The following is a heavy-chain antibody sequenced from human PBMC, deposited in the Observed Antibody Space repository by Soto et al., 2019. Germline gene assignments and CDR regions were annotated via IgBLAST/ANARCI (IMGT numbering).Heavy chain of an antibody. Sequence: VKVSCKASGYTFTSYGISWVRQAPGQGLEWMGWISAYNGNTKYAQKLQGRVTMTTDTSTSTAYMELRSLRSDDTAVYYCATRFKYGSGTSPWDYWGPGTLVTVS. D-gene: IGHD3-10*01. CDR1: GYTFTSYG. V-gene: IGHV1-18*01. CDR2: ISAYNGNT. CDR3: ATRFKYGSGTSPWDY. J-gene: IGHJ4*02.